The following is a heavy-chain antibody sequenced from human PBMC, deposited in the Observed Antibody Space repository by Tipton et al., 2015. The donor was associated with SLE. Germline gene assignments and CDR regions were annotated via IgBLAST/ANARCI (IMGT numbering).Heavy chain of an antibody. V-gene: IGHV4-31*03. D-gene: IGHD3-22*01. Sequence: TLSLTCTVSGGSMKSYYWSWIRQHPGKGLEWIGYTYYSGSPYYNPSLKSRVTISLDMSKNQFSLRLSSVTAADTAVYYCPIYYHDSTGLHWFDPWGQGTLVTVSS. CDR2: TYYSGSP. CDR3: PIYYHDSTGLHWFDP. J-gene: IGHJ5*02. CDR1: GGSMKSYY.